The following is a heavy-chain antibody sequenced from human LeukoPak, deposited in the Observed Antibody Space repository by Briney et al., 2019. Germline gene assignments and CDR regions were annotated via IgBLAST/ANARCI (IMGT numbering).Heavy chain of an antibody. J-gene: IGHJ4*02. CDR3: ARGLYGDSGY. Sequence: HPSETLSLTCTVSGGSVSSYYWSWIRQPAGKGLEWIGHIYTSESTNYNPSLKSRVTMSVDTSKNQFSLKLTPVTAADTAVYYCARGLYGDSGYWGQGTLVTVSS. CDR2: IYTSEST. D-gene: IGHD4-17*01. V-gene: IGHV4-4*07. CDR1: GGSVSSYY.